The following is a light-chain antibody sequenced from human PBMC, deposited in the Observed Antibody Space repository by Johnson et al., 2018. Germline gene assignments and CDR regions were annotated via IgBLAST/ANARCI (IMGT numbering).Light chain of an antibody. CDR2: ENN. J-gene: IGLJ1*01. CDR3: GTWDSSLSAGNG. CDR1: SSNIGNNY. Sequence: QSVLTQPPSVSAAPGQKVTISCSGSSSNIGNNYVSWYQQLPGTAPKLLIYENNKRPPGIPDRFSGSKSGKSATLAITGLPTGDEADYYCGTWDSSLSAGNGFGTGTNVTVL. V-gene: IGLV1-51*02.